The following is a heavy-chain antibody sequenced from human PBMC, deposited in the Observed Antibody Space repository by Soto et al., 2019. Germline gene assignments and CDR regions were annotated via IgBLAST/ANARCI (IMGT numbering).Heavy chain of an antibody. D-gene: IGHD3-10*01. Sequence: GESLKISCKAPGFILTSYWLSWVRQMPGKGLEWRGMLSPKDSFANYSPSFRGHVTISPDTPVTTAYLKWSRLEASHTAIYYCARHKSGGGPYPFDFWGQRTLVTVSS. CDR1: GFILTSYW. V-gene: IGHV5-10-1*01. CDR2: LSPKDSFA. J-gene: IGHJ4*02. CDR3: ARHKSGGGPYPFDF.